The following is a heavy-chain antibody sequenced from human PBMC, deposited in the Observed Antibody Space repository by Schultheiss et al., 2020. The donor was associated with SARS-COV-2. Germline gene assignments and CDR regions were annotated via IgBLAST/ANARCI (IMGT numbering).Heavy chain of an antibody. CDR3: HILYYYDSSGSTDY. D-gene: IGHD3-22*01. CDR2: ISSSGSTI. J-gene: IGHJ4*02. Sequence: GGSLRLSCAASGFTFSDYYMSWIRQAPGKGLEWVSYISSSGSTIYYADSVKGRFTISRDNAKNSLYLQMNSLRVEDTAVYYCHILYYYDSSGSTDYWGQGTLVTVSS. CDR1: GFTFSDYY. V-gene: IGHV3-11*04.